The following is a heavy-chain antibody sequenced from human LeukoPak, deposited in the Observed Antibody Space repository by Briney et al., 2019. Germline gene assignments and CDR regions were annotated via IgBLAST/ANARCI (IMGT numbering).Heavy chain of an antibody. CDR3: TTGGDYLPYFDY. D-gene: IGHD4-17*01. J-gene: IGHJ4*02. CDR1: GFTFSSYW. Sequence: GGSLRLSCVASGFTFSSYWMSWVRQAPGKGLEWVGRIKSKTDGGTTDYAAPVKGRFTIARDESKNTLYLQMNSLKTEDTAVYYCTTGGDYLPYFDYWGQGTLVTVSS. CDR2: IKSKTDGGTT. V-gene: IGHV3-15*01.